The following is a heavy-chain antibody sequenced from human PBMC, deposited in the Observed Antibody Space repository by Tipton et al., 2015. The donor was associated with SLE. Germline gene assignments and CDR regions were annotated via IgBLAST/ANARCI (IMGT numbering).Heavy chain of an antibody. J-gene: IGHJ3*02. CDR2: IYHSGST. D-gene: IGHD2-15*01. CDR1: GYSISSGYC. V-gene: IGHV4-38-2*02. Sequence: TLSLTCAVSGYSISSGYCWGWFRQPPGKGLEWIGSIYHSGSTYYNPSLKRRVTISVDTSKNQFSLKLSSVTAADTAVYYCARDPWSDAFDIWGQGTMVTVSS. CDR3: ARDPWSDAFDI.